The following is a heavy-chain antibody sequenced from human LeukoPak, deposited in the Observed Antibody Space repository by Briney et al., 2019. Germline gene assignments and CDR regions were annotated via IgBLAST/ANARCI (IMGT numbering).Heavy chain of an antibody. V-gene: IGHV4-61*02. D-gene: IGHD3-10*01. CDR1: GGSISSGSYY. CDR2: IYTSGST. CDR3: ARAGPFGNWFDP. J-gene: IGHJ5*02. Sequence: SETLSLTCTVSGGSISSGSYYWSWIRQPAGKGLEWIGRIYTSGSTNYNPSLKSRVTISVDTSKNQFPLKLSSVTAADTAVYYCARAGPFGNWFDPWGQGTLVTVSS.